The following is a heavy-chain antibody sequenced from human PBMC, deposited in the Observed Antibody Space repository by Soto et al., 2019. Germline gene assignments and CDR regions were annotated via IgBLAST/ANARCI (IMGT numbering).Heavy chain of an antibody. CDR3: AKDTAPGFYDANGHLDY. D-gene: IGHD2-8*01. J-gene: IGHJ4*02. CDR1: GISFDDYA. V-gene: IGHV3-9*01. Sequence: PGGSLRLSCVVSGISFDDYAMHWVRQVPGKGLEWVSGINWDSGDIGYADSVKGRFTISRDNAKNSLYLQMNSLKTEDTALYYCAKDTAPGFYDANGHLDYWGQGTPVNVSS. CDR2: INWDSGDI.